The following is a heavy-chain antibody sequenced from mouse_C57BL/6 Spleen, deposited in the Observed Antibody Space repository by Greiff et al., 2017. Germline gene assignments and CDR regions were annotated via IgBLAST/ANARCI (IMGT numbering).Heavy chain of an antibody. D-gene: IGHD2-4*01. CDR3: ARYYDYDVGDY. J-gene: IGHJ2*01. V-gene: IGHV1-80*01. CDR1: GYAFSSYW. CDR2: IYPGDGAT. Sequence: VQLQQSGAELVKPGASVKISCKASGYAFSSYWMNWVKQRPGKGLEWIGQIYPGDGATNYHGKFKGKATLTADKSSSTAYMQLSSLTYEDPAVYFCARYYDYDVGDYWGQGTTLTVSS.